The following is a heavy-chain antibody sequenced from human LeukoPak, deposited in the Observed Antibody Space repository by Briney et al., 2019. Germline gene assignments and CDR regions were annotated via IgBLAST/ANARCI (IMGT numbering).Heavy chain of an antibody. Sequence: RAGGSLRLSCAASGFTFSSYAMSWVRQAPGKGLEWVSAISGSGGSTYYADSVKGRFTISRDNSKNTLYLQMNSLRAEDTAVYYCAEDVLEYSNYPSDYWGQGTLVTVSS. CDR1: GFTFSSYA. CDR3: AEDVLEYSNYPSDY. D-gene: IGHD4-11*01. CDR2: ISGSGGST. V-gene: IGHV3-23*01. J-gene: IGHJ4*02.